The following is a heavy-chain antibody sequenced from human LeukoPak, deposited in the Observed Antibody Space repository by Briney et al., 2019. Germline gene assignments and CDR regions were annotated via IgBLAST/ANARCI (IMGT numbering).Heavy chain of an antibody. Sequence: PLETLSLTCAVYGGSFSGYYWRWIRQPPGKGLEWIGEINYSGSTKYNPSLKSRVTISIDTSKNQFSLKLSSVTAADTAVYYCARAMIVVIITTPGYFDLWGRGTLVTVSS. V-gene: IGHV4-34*01. J-gene: IGHJ2*01. CDR2: INYSGST. CDR3: ARAMIVVIITTPGYFDL. D-gene: IGHD3-22*01. CDR1: GGSFSGYY.